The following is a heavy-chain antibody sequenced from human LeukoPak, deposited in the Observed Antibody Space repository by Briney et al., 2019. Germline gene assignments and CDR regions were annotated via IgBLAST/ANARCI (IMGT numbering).Heavy chain of an antibody. Sequence: PGGSLRLSCAASGFTFSSYGMHWVRQAPSKGLAWVAFIRFDGDNKYYADSVKGRFTISRDNSKNTLYLQMNSLSAEDTAVYYCAKARPKIWLAPDYWGQGTLVTVSS. D-gene: IGHD6-19*01. J-gene: IGHJ4*02. CDR2: IRFDGDNK. CDR3: AKARPKIWLAPDY. V-gene: IGHV3-30*02. CDR1: GFTFSSYG.